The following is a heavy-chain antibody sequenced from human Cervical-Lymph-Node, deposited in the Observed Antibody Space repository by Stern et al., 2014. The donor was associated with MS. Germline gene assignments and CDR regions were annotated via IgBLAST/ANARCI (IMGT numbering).Heavy chain of an antibody. D-gene: IGHD2-21*02. CDR3: ARSGDSP. Sequence: QVQLVQSGAEVKKPGASVKVSCKASGYTFTKYAMHWVRQAPGQRLEWKGWIHAGNGNTKYSQNFGGRVPITWYTSANTAYMELSGRRSEYTAVYYCARSGDSPGGQGTLVTVSS. CDR2: IHAGNGNT. CDR1: GYTFTKYA. V-gene: IGHV1-3*01. J-gene: IGHJ5*02.